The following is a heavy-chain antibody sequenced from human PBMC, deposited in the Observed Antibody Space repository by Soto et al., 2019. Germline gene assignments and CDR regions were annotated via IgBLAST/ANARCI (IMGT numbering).Heavy chain of an antibody. CDR2: MNPNNGNT. J-gene: IGHJ4*02. D-gene: IGHD7-27*01. CDR1: GYTFIDYD. CDR3: AKGPRNWGVDH. Sequence: QVQLVQSGAEVKKPGASVKVSCKASGYTFIDYDINWFRQATGQGLEWMGWMNPNNGNTGYAQNFQGRVTMTRSTSISIAYMVLSTLRSEDTAVYYSAKGPRNWGVDHWGQGTLVIVSS. V-gene: IGHV1-8*01.